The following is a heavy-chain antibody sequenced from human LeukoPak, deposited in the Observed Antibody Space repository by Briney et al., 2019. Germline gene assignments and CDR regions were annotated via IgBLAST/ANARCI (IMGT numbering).Heavy chain of an antibody. V-gene: IGHV3-9*01. CDR3: AKDTSQYYDILTGYQDY. D-gene: IGHD3-9*01. J-gene: IGHJ4*02. CDR1: GFTFGDYA. CDR2: ISWNSGSI. Sequence: GGSLRLSCAASGFTFGDYAMHWVRQAPGKGLEWVSGISWNSGSIGYADSVKGRFTISRDNAKNSLYLQMNSLRAEDTALYYCAKDTSQYYDILTGYQDYWGQGTLVTVSS.